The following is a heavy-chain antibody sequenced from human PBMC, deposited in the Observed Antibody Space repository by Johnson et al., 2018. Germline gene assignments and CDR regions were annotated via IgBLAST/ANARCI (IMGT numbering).Heavy chain of an antibody. CDR2: ISWNSGSI. CDR3: AREGWEPDAFDI. V-gene: IGHV3-48*04. D-gene: IGHD1-26*01. J-gene: IGHJ3*02. Sequence: VQLVESGGGLVQXGGSLRLSCAASGFTVSSNYMSWVRQAPGKGLEWVSGISWNSGSIGYADSVKGRFTISRDNAKNSLYLQMNSLRAEDTAVYYCAREGWEPDAFDIWGQGTMVTVSS. CDR1: GFTVSSNY.